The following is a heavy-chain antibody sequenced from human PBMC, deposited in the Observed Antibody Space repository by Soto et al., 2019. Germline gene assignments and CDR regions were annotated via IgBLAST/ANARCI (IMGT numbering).Heavy chain of an antibody. D-gene: IGHD2-15*01. CDR2: IIPILGIA. CDR3: ARGVWYLYPYYYCMDV. V-gene: IGHV1-69*02. CDR1: GGTFSSYT. J-gene: IGHJ6*03. Sequence: SVRVSCKASGGTFSSYTISWVRQAPGQGLEWMGRIIPILGIANYAQKFQGRVTITADKSTSTAYMELSSLRSEDTAVYYCARGVWYLYPYYYCMDVWGKGTTVTVSS.